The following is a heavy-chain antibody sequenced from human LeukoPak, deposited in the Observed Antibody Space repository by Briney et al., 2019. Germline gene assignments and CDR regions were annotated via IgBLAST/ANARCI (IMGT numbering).Heavy chain of an antibody. CDR2: ITPIFGTA. V-gene: IGHV1-69*01. CDR3: AREWGLESSGYYYAY. Sequence: SVKVSCKASGGTFSRFTISWVRQAPGQGLEWLGGITPIFGTANFAQKFQGRVSITADESTSTAFMELGSLRSEDTAVYYCAREWGLESSGYYYAYWGQGTLVTVSS. J-gene: IGHJ4*02. D-gene: IGHD3-22*01. CDR1: GGTFSRFT.